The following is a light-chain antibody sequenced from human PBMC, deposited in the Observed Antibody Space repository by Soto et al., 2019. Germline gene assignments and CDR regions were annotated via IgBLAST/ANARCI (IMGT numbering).Light chain of an antibody. CDR3: QQYNSYSRT. CDR1: QSISSW. Sequence: DIPMTQSPSTLSASVGDRVTITCRASQSISSWLAWYQQKPGKAPKLLIYDASSLESGVPSRFSGSGSGTEFTLTISSLQPDDFATYYCQQYNSYSRTFGQGTKWIS. V-gene: IGKV1-5*01. J-gene: IGKJ1*01. CDR2: DAS.